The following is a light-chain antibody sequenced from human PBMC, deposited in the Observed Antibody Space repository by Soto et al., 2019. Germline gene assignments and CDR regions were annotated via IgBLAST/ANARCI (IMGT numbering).Light chain of an antibody. V-gene: IGKV1-33*01. CDR1: QDISNY. CDR3: QHYDNFPLT. CDR2: DAS. Sequence: DIQMTRSQSSLSASVGDTVTITCQASQDISNYLNWYQQKPGKAPQLLIYDASTLETGVPPRFSGSGSATDFTLSISSLQPEDFETEYCQHYDNFPLTCGGGAKVE. J-gene: IGKJ4*01.